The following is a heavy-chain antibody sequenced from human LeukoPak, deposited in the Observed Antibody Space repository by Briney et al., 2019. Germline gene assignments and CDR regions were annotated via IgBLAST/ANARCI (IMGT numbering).Heavy chain of an antibody. CDR2: IRYDGSNK. CDR3: AKDPNQDLWFGELLYYMDV. D-gene: IGHD3-10*01. Sequence: GGSLRLSCAASGFTLSSFTMHWVRQAPGKGLEWVAFIRYDGSNKYYADSVKGRFTISRDNSKNTLYLQMNSLRAEDTAVYYCAKDPNQDLWFGELLYYMDVWGKGTTVTVSS. V-gene: IGHV3-30*02. J-gene: IGHJ6*03. CDR1: GFTLSSFT.